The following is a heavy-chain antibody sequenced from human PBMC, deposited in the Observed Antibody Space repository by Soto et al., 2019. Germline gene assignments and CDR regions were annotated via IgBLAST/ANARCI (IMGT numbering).Heavy chain of an antibody. J-gene: IGHJ4*02. CDR1: GFTISRYW. CDR2: ISPDGDEI. CDR3: ASASR. V-gene: IGHV3-7*01. Sequence: PGGSLRLSCAVSGFTISRYWLSWVRRAPGKGPEWVANISPDGDEIHYEDSVMGRFTISRDNAKNTLFLQMDSLRGEDTAFYHCASASRWGQGTLVTVSS.